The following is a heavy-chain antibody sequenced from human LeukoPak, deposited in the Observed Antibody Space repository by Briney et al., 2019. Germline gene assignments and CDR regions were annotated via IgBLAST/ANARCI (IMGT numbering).Heavy chain of an antibody. V-gene: IGHV3-23*01. CDR2: ISRSDGST. J-gene: IGHJ4*02. CDR1: GFTFSSYA. Sequence: GRSLRLSCAASGFTFSSYAMSWVRQAPGKGLEWASAISRSDGSTHYADSVKGRFTISRDNSKNTLYLQMNSLRAEDTAVYYCVKVTSAYWGQGTLVTVSS. CDR3: VKVTSAY.